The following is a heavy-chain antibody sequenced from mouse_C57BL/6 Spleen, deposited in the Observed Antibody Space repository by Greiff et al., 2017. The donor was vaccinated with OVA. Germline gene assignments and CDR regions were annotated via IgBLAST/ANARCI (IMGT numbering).Heavy chain of an antibody. CDR3: ARDEEPHYYAMDY. Sequence: QVHVKQPGAELVKPGASVKLSCKASGYTFTSYWMHWVKQRPGRGLEWIGRIDPNSGGTKYNEKFKSKATLTVDKPSSTAYMQLSSLTSEDSAVYYCARDEEPHYYAMDYWGQGTSVTVSS. CDR1: GYTFTSYW. J-gene: IGHJ4*01. V-gene: IGHV1-72*01. CDR2: IDPNSGGT.